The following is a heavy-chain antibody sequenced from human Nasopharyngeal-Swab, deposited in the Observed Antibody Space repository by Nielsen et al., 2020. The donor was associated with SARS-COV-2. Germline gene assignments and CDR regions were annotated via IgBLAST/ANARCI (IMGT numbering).Heavy chain of an antibody. V-gene: IGHV4-4*07. CDR1: GDSINKHY. CDR3: ARDGGTWFDP. D-gene: IGHD3-16*01. CDR2: LYTSGST. Sequence: SETLSLTCTVSGDSINKHYWSWIRQPAGKGLQWICCLYTSGSTTFKPPPNYNPSPKSRVSMSLDTSKNQFSLRLTSVTAADTAVYYCARDGGTWFDPWGQGTLVTVSS. J-gene: IGHJ5*02.